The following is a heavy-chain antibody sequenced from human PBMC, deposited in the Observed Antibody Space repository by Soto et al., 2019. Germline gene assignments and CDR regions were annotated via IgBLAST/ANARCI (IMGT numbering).Heavy chain of an antibody. CDR1: GFTFSNYA. D-gene: IGHD3-22*01. J-gene: IGHJ4*02. CDR3: AKEIGSYYYDSSAYPNFDY. V-gene: IGHV3-23*01. Sequence: GGSLRHSCAASGFTFSNYAMSWVRQAPGKGLEWVSAISGNSGTTYYADSVKGRFTISGDNSKNTLYLQMNSLRAEDTAVYYCAKEIGSYYYDSSAYPNFDYWGQGTLVTVSS. CDR2: ISGNSGTT.